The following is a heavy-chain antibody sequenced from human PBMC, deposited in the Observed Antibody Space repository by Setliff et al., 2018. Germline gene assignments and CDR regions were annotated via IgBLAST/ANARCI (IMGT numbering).Heavy chain of an antibody. V-gene: IGHV3-30*03. CDR3: AGVHWTTNWFLHY. D-gene: IGHD7-27*01. CDR1: GFIFDDYA. J-gene: IGHJ4*01. Sequence: GGSLRLSCAASGFIFDDYAMHWVRQAPGKGLEWVAIIFHDGRDIYYGDSVQGRFAISRDNSKNTLYLQMNSLRSDDTAVYYCAGVHWTTNWFLHYWGQGTLVTVSS. CDR2: IFHDGRDI.